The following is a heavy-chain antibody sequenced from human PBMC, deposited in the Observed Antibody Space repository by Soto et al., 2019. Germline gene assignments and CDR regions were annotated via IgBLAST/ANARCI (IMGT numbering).Heavy chain of an antibody. CDR3: ASYSSSWDYFDY. D-gene: IGHD6-13*01. Sequence: PSQTLSLTYTVSGGSISSYYWSWIRQPPGKGLEWIGYIYYSGSTNYNPSLKSRVTISVDTSKNQFSLKLSSVTAADTAVYYCASYSSSWDYFDYWGQGTLVTVSS. J-gene: IGHJ4*02. CDR2: IYYSGST. CDR1: GGSISSYY. V-gene: IGHV4-59*08.